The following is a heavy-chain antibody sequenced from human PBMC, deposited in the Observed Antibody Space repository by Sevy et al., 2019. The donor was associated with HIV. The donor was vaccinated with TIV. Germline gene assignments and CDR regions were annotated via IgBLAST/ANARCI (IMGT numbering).Heavy chain of an antibody. CDR3: ARHCSGTSCSHAFDI. Sequence: SETLSLTCAVYGGSFSGYYWSWIRQPPGKGLEWIGEINHSGSTNYNPSLKSRVTISVDTSKNQFSLKLSSVTAADTAGYYCARHCSGTSCSHAFDIWGQGTMVTVSS. CDR1: GGSFSGYY. CDR2: INHSGST. D-gene: IGHD2-2*01. J-gene: IGHJ3*02. V-gene: IGHV4-34*01.